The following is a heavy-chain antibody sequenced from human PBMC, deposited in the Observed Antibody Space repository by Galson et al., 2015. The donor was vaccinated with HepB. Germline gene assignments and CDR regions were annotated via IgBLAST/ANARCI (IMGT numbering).Heavy chain of an antibody. CDR1: GDSVSSNSAT. J-gene: IGHJ6*02. Sequence: CAISGDSVSSNSATWNWIRQSPSRGLEWLGRTYYRSKWYNDYAVSVRSRITINPDTSKNQFSLKLSSVTAADSAVYYCARDDIVAVPAAMRRRGHGMDVWGQGTTVTVSS. CDR2: TYYRSKWYN. CDR3: ARDDIVAVPAAMRRRGHGMDV. V-gene: IGHV6-1*01. D-gene: IGHD2-2*01.